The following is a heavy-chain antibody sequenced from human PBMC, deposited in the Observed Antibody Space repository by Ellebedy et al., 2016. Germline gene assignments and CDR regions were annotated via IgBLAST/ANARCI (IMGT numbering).Heavy chain of an antibody. Sequence: ESLKISCSVSGFTFNTFWMTWVRQAPGKGLEWIGYVFHTGTTNYNPSLKSRVTMPVDTSKSQFSLRLTSVTAADTAVYYCAKWNGGWYAFEVWGQGTMVTVSS. V-gene: IGHV4-59*01. CDR1: GFTFNTFW. D-gene: IGHD6-19*01. CDR3: AKWNGGWYAFEV. J-gene: IGHJ3*01. CDR2: VFHTGTT.